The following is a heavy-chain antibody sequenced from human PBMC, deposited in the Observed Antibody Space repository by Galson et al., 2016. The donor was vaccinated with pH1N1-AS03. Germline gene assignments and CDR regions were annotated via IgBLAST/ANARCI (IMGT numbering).Heavy chain of an antibody. CDR3: ATKAYSNGWVDY. J-gene: IGHJ4*02. CDR2: IRSSGNTI. Sequence: SLRLSCAASGLAFSSSWMNWVRQAPGKGLEWISYIRSSGNTIYYANSVKGRFTISRDNAKNSVYLQMNSLRAEDTAIYYCATKAYSNGWVDYWGQGTLVTVSS. V-gene: IGHV3-48*01. D-gene: IGHD6-25*01. CDR1: GLAFSSSW.